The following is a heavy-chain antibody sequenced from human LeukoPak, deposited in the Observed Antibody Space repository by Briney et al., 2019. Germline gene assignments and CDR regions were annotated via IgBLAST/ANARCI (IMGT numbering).Heavy chain of an antibody. CDR3: AREVRVPAAARWFDP. CDR2: IYYSGST. CDR1: GGSISSYY. D-gene: IGHD2-2*01. Sequence: PSETLSLTCTVSGGSISSYYWSWIRQPPGKGLEWIGYIYYSGSTNYNPSLKSRVTISVDTSKNQFSLKLSSVTAADTAVYYCAREVRVPAAARWFDPWGQGTLVTVSS. J-gene: IGHJ5*02. V-gene: IGHV4-59*01.